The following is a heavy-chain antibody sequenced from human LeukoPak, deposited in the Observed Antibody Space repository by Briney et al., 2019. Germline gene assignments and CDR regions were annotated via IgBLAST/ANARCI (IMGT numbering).Heavy chain of an antibody. CDR2: IIPIFGTA. D-gene: IGHD4-17*01. V-gene: IGHV1-69*06. J-gene: IGHJ2*01. CDR3: ARFTVTKRYFDL. Sequence: ASVKVSCKASGGTFSSYAISWVRQAPGQGLEWMGRIIPIFGTANYAQKFQGRVTITADKSTSTAYMELSSLRSEDTAVYYCARFTVTKRYFDLWGRGTLVTVSS. CDR1: GGTFSSYA.